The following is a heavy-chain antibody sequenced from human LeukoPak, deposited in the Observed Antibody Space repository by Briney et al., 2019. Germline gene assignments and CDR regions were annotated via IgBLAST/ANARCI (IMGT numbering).Heavy chain of an antibody. J-gene: IGHJ4*02. CDR3: ARDQVEMATIPFDY. Sequence: GGSLRLSCAASGFTFSSYWMSWVRQAPGKGLEWVANIKQDGSEKYYVDSVKGRFTISRDNAKNSLYLQMNSLRAEDTAVYYCARDQVEMATIPFDYWGQGTLVTVSS. CDR2: IKQDGSEK. V-gene: IGHV3-7*01. D-gene: IGHD5-24*01. CDR1: GFTFSSYW.